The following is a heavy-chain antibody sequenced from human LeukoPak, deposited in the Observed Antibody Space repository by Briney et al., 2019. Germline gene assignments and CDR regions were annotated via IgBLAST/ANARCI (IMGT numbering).Heavy chain of an antibody. CDR2: IWYDGSNK. Sequence: GGSLRLSCAASGFTFSSYGMHWVRQAPGKGLEWVAVIWYDGSNKYYADTVKGRFTISRDNSKNTLYLQMNSLRAEDTAVYYCVSDSSAYYHGGYFDYWGQGTLVTVSS. D-gene: IGHD3-22*01. CDR3: VSDSSAYYHGGYFDY. CDR1: GFTFSSYG. V-gene: IGHV3-33*01. J-gene: IGHJ4*02.